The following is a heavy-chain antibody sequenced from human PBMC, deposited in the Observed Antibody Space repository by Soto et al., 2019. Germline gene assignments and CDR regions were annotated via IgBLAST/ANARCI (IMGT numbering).Heavy chain of an antibody. CDR1: GGSLSGYH. Sequence: SETLSLTCGVYGGSLSGYHWSWIRQPPGKGLKWIGEINHSGSTNYNPSLKSRLTISVDTSKNQFSLKLSSVTAADTAAYYCARSLGSGYYYYYGMDVWGQGTTVTVSS. V-gene: IGHV4-34*01. CDR3: ARSLGSGYYYYYGMDV. J-gene: IGHJ6*02. CDR2: INHSGST. D-gene: IGHD3-10*01.